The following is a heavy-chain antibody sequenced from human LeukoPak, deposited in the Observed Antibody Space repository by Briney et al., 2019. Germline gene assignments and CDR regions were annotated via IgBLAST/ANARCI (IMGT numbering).Heavy chain of an antibody. J-gene: IGHJ4*02. V-gene: IGHV1-18*01. CDR1: GYTFTSYG. CDR2: ISAYNGNT. CDR3: ARLLHSIVATYGFDY. Sequence: ASVKVSCKASGYTFTSYGISWVRQATGQGLEWMGWISAYNGNTNYAQKLQGRVTMTTDTSTSTAYMELRSLRSDDTAVYYCARLLHSIVATYGFDYWGQGTLVTVSS. D-gene: IGHD5-12*01.